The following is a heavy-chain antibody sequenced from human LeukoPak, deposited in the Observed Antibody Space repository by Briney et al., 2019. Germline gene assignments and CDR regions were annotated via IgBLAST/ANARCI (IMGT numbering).Heavy chain of an antibody. V-gene: IGHV3-30-3*01. CDR1: GFTFSSYA. Sequence: GGSLRLSCAASGFTFSSYAMHWVRQAPGKGLEWVAVISYDGSNKYYADSVKGRFTISRDNSKNTLYLQMNSLRAEDTAVYYCGKNRYSGSLSPFDIWGQGTMVTVSS. CDR3: GKNRYSGSLSPFDI. CDR2: ISYDGSNK. D-gene: IGHD1-26*01. J-gene: IGHJ3*02.